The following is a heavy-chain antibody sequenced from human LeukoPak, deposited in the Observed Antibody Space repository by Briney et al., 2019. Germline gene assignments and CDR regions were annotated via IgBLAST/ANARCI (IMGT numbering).Heavy chain of an antibody. CDR3: ARHVGAIDAIVYYYMDV. V-gene: IGHV4-38-2*02. J-gene: IGHJ6*03. D-gene: IGHD2-21*01. CDR2: VYQSGST. CDR1: DYSISSAYY. Sequence: TSETLSLTCTVSDYSISSAYYWGWIRQPPGKGLEWIGSVYQSGSTYYNPSLKSRVTISVDTSKNQFSLKLSSVTAADTAVYYCARHVGAIDAIVYYYMDVWGKGTTVTVSS.